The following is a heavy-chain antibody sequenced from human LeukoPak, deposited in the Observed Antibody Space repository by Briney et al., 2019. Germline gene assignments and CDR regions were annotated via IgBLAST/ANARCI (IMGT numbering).Heavy chain of an antibody. D-gene: IGHD5-18*01. CDR2: IYHSGRT. CDR1: GGSISSTSW. CDR3: ASLLGPLSYNFGFARDY. V-gene: IGHV4-4*02. Sequence: PSGTLSLTFAVSGGSISSTSWYSWVRQPPGKGLEWIGEIYHSGRTNYKASLKSRVTISLDKSKNQFSLKLTSVTAADTAVYYCASLLGPLSYNFGFARDYWGQGTLVTVSS. J-gene: IGHJ4*01.